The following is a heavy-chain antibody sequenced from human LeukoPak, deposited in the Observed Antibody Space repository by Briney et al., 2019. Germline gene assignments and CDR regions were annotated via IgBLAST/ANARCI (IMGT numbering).Heavy chain of an antibody. CDR1: GFTFSSYS. Sequence: PGGSLRLSCAASGFTFSSYSMNWVRQAPGKGLEWVSSISSSSSYIYYADSVKGRFTISRDNAKNSLYLQMNSLRAEDTAVYYCARDSPCVWGSYRYMCGYAFDIWGQGTMVTASS. V-gene: IGHV3-21*01. CDR3: ARDSPCVWGSYRYMCGYAFDI. CDR2: ISSSSSYI. J-gene: IGHJ3*02. D-gene: IGHD3-16*02.